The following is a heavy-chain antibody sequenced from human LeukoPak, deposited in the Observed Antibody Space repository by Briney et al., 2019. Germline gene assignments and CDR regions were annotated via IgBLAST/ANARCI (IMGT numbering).Heavy chain of an antibody. CDR2: ISSDGNTE. Sequence: GGSLRLSCAAAGFSFNSYPMNWVRQAPGKGLEWISHISSDGNTESYVDAPRGRFTMSRDNAKNSLFLLINSLRVEYTAVYYCARDSVNGPFVISLDLWGQGALVTVSS. CDR3: ARDSVNGPFVISLDL. V-gene: IGHV3-48*03. CDR1: GFSFNSYP. J-gene: IGHJ4*02. D-gene: IGHD2-8*01.